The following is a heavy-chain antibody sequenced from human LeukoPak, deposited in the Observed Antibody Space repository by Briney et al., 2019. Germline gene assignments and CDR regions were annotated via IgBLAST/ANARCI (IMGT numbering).Heavy chain of an antibody. Sequence: RSETLSLACSVSGAFTSTYYWSWVRQPPTGGLEWIGYVFYSGNSNYNPNFTSRVTMSVDTSKSQFSLKLTSLSAADTAVYYCARIDPLGFFDQWGQGTLVTVSS. CDR1: GAFTSTYY. D-gene: IGHD6-25*01. J-gene: IGHJ4*02. CDR3: ARIDPLGFFDQ. CDR2: VFYSGNS. V-gene: IGHV4-59*13.